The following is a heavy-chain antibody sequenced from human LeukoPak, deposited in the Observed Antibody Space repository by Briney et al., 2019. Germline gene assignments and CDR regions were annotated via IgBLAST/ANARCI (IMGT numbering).Heavy chain of an antibody. CDR3: ARGLWFGEFAHGY. J-gene: IGHJ4*02. Sequence: PSETLSLTCTVSGGSVSSYYWSWIRQPPGKGLEWIGYIYYSGSTNYNPSLKSRVTISVDTSKNQFSLKLSSVTAADTAVYYCARGLWFGEFAHGYWGQGTLVTVSS. D-gene: IGHD3-10*01. V-gene: IGHV4-59*02. CDR1: GGSVSSYY. CDR2: IYYSGST.